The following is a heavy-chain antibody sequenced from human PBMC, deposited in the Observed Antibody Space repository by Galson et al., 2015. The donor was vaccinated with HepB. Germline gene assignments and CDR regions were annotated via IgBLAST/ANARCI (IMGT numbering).Heavy chain of an antibody. J-gene: IGHJ4*02. CDR1: GFTFDDYA. CDR3: AKDIRRQQKGLGY. D-gene: IGHD6-13*01. CDR2: ISWNSGSI. V-gene: IGHV3-9*01. Sequence: SLRLSCAASGFTFDDYAMHWVRQAPGKGLEWVSGISWNSGSIGYADSVKGRFTISGDNAKNSLYLQMNSLRAEDTALYYCAKDIRRQQKGLGYWGQGTLVTVSS.